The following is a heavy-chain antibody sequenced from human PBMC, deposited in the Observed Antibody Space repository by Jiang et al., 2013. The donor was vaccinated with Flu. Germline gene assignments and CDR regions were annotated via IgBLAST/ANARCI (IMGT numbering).Heavy chain of an antibody. D-gene: IGHD5-18*01. V-gene: IGHV3-23*01. Sequence: PGRSLRLSCAASGFTFSSYAMSWVRQAPGKGLEWVSAISGSGGSTYYADSVKGRFTISRDNSKNTLYLQMNGLRAEDTAVYYCASPSAGYSYGSAYYYYGMDVWGQGTTVTVSS. CDR1: GFTFSSYA. CDR3: ASPSAGYSYGSAYYYYGMDV. CDR2: ISGSGGST. J-gene: IGHJ6*02.